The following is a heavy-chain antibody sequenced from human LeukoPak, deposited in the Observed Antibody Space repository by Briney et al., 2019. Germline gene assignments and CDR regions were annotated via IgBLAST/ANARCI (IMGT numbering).Heavy chain of an antibody. J-gene: IGHJ4*02. D-gene: IGHD6-25*01. Sequence: ASLTVSCKASGDTITGYYMHWVRQAPGQGLEWMGWINPNSGGTNYAQKFQGRVTMTRDTSISTAYMELSRLRSDDTAVYYCARDIKTAAVDYWGQGTLVTVSS. CDR1: GDTITGYY. V-gene: IGHV1-2*02. CDR2: INPNSGGT. CDR3: ARDIKTAAVDY.